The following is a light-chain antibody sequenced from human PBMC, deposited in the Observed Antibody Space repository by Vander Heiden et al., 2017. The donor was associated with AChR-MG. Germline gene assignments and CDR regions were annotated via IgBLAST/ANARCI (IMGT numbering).Light chain of an antibody. CDR2: QDS. CDR3: QAWDSSTVV. V-gene: IGLV3-1*01. Sequence: SSELTQPPPVSVSPGQTASITCSGDKLGDKYACWYQQKPGQSPVLVIYQDSKRPSGIPERFSGSNSGNTATLTISGTQAMDEAYYYCQAWDSSTVVFGGGTKLTVL. CDR1: KLGDKY. J-gene: IGLJ2*01.